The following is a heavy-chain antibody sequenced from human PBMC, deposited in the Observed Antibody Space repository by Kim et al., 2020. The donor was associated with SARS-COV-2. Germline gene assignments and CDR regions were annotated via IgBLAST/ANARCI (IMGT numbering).Heavy chain of an antibody. CDR2: ISYDGSNK. J-gene: IGHJ4*02. D-gene: IGHD3-10*01. CDR3: ARDLGGYSGDRDY. V-gene: IGHV3-30*04. Sequence: GGSLRLSCAASGFTFSSYAMHWVRQAPGKGLEWVAVISYDGSNKYYADSVKGRFTISRDNSKNTLYLQMNSLRAEDTAVYYCARDLGGYSGDRDYWGQGTLVTVSS. CDR1: GFTFSSYA.